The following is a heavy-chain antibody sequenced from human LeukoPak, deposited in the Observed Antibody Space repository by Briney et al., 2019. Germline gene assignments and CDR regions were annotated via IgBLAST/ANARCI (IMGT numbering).Heavy chain of an antibody. D-gene: IGHD1-26*01. CDR1: GGTFSSYA. J-gene: IGHJ4*02. CDR3: AREYSGRGSGTFDY. Sequence: ASVKVSCKASGGTFSSYAISWVRQAPGQGLEWMGGIIPIFGTANYAQKFQGRVTITADKSTSTAYMELSSLRSEDTAVYYCAREYSGRGSGTFDYWGQGTLVTVSS. CDR2: IIPIFGTA. V-gene: IGHV1-69*06.